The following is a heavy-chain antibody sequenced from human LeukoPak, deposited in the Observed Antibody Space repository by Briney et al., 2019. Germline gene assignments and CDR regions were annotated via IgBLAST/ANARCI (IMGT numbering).Heavy chain of an antibody. CDR3: ARGGYDYVWGSYRDTDAFDI. CDR2: ISSSSSYI. Sequence: PGGSLRLSCAASGFTFSSYAMSWVRQAAGKGLEWVSSISSSSSYIYYADSVKGRFTISRDNAKNSLYLQMNSLRAEDTAVYYCARGGYDYVWGSYRDTDAFDIWGQGTMVTVSS. V-gene: IGHV3-21*01. CDR1: GFTFSSYA. J-gene: IGHJ3*02. D-gene: IGHD3-16*02.